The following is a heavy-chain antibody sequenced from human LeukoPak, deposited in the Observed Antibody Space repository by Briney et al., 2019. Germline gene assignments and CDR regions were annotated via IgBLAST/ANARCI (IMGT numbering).Heavy chain of an antibody. CDR1: GGSLTRYY. CDR2: LYTSWST. V-gene: IGHV4-4*07. D-gene: IGHD3-10*01. CDR3: ARSYYYASGSHLDY. J-gene: IGHJ4*02. Sequence: PDTLSLTRTVSGGSLTRYYWSWIRQPAGKGLEWIGRLYTSWSTNYNPSLKSRVTMSLDTSKYQLSLTLTSLTAADTAVYYCARSYYYASGSHLDYWGQGTLFTVSS.